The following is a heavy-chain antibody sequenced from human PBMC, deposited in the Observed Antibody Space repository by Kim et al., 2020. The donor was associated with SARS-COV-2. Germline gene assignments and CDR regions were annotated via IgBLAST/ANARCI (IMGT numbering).Heavy chain of an antibody. Sequence: SETLSLTCTVSGGSINSGGYYWSWIRQHPGKGLEWIGYINYSGTTYYNPSLKSRVTISVDTSKNQFSLKMSSVTAADTAVYYCARDGDRRYSSSWRGAAVVGVFDYWGQGTLVTVSS. CDR2: INYSGTT. V-gene: IGHV4-31*03. CDR1: GGSINSGGYY. CDR3: ARDGDRRYSSSWRGAAVVGVFDY. D-gene: IGHD6-13*01. J-gene: IGHJ4*02.